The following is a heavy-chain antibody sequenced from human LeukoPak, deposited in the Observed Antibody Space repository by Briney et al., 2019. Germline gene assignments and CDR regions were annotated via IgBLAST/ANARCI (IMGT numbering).Heavy chain of an antibody. CDR2: ISASGGST. J-gene: IGHJ4*02. D-gene: IGHD2-8*02. CDR3: ATYRQVLLPFES. V-gene: IGHV3-23*01. Sequence: GGSLRLSCAASGFTFSSYAMSWVRQAPGKGLEWVSRISASGGSTNSADSVKGRFTISRDNFKNTLYLQMNSLRAEDTAVYYCATYRQVLLPFESWGQGTLVTVSS. CDR1: GFTFSSYA.